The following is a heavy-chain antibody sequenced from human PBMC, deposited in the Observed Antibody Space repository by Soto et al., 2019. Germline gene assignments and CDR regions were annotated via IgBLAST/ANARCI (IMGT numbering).Heavy chain of an antibody. J-gene: IGHJ4*02. Sequence: SETLSLTCAVSGGSISSGGYSWSWIRQPPGKGLEWIGYIYHSGSTYYNPSLKSRVTISVDRSKNQFSLKLSSVTAADTAVYYCAREGLTRRDIDYWGQGTLVTVSS. CDR2: IYHSGST. CDR1: GGSISSGGYS. V-gene: IGHV4-30-2*01. CDR3: AREGLTRRDIDY. D-gene: IGHD1-20*01.